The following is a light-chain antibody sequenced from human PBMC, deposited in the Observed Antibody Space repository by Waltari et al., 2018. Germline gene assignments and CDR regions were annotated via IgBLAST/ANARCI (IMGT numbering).Light chain of an antibody. J-gene: IGKJ1*01. CDR3: QQYQKSPWT. Sequence: DIQMTQSPSTLSASVGDRVTITCRASQSLNNWLAWFQQKPGKAPKVLICKASILESGVPSGFSGSVSGTEFTLTISSLQPDDFGSYYCQQYQKSPWTFGQGTKVEIK. CDR2: KAS. V-gene: IGKV1-5*03. CDR1: QSLNNW.